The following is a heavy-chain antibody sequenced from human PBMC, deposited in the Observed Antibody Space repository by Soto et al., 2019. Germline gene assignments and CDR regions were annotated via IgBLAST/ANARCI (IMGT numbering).Heavy chain of an antibody. J-gene: IGHJ6*02. D-gene: IGHD3-10*01. CDR2: ISSSSSYI. CDR1: GFTFSSYS. V-gene: IGHV3-21*01. Sequence: GGSLRLSCAASGFTFSSYSMNWVRQAPGKGLEWVSSISSSSSYIYYADSVKGRFTISRDNAKNSLYLQMNSLRAEDTAVYYCAKDLLVRGNYYYGMDVWGQGTTVTVSS. CDR3: AKDLLVRGNYYYGMDV.